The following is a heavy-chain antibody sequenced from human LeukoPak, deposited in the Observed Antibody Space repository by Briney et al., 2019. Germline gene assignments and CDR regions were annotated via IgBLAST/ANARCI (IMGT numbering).Heavy chain of an antibody. CDR1: GYTFTGYY. D-gene: IGHD1-26*01. J-gene: IGHJ3*02. CDR3: ARDRSGISKAFDI. V-gene: IGHV1-2*02. CDR2: INPNSGGT. Sequence: ASVTVSCKASGYTFTGYYMHWVRQAPGQGLEWMGWINPNSGGTNYAQKFQGRVTMTRDTSISTAYMELSRLTSDDTAVYYCARDRSGISKAFDIWGQGTMVTVSS.